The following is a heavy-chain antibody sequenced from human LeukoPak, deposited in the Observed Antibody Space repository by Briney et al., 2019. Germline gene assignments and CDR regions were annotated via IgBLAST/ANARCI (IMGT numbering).Heavy chain of an antibody. J-gene: IGHJ4*02. CDR2: MSYDGRNK. V-gene: IGHV3-30*04. D-gene: IGHD3-10*01. CDR1: GFIFSNYA. CDR3: ARDSAGSGSYLIDS. Sequence: GGSLRLSCVASGFIFSNYAMHWVRQAPGKGLEWMAVMSYDGRNKYFADSVKGRLTISRDNSKNTLYLQMSSLRVEDTAVYYCARDSAGSGSYLIDSWGQGTLVTVSS.